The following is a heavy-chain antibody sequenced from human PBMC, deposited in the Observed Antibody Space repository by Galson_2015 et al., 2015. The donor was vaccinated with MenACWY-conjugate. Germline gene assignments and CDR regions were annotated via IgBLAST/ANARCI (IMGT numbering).Heavy chain of an antibody. D-gene: IGHD2-15*01. CDR3: ARRRPRDIGGGIDI. Sequence: SETLSLTCVVSGGSISRTDFYCGWFRQPPEKGLEWIGYIHYSGGTYHNPSLKSRVTLSIDPSMRQLSLTLTSVTAADTALYYCARRRPRDIGGGIDIWGQGTLVTGSS. V-gene: IGHV4-39*01. J-gene: IGHJ3*02. CDR2: IHYSGGT. CDR1: GGSISRTDFY.